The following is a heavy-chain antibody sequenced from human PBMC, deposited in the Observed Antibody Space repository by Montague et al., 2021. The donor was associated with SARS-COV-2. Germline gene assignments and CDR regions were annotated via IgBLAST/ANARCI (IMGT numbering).Heavy chain of an antibody. CDR1: GFTFSDYY. CDR2: ISSSSSYT. J-gene: IGHJ6*02. CDR3: ARSVDTAMVPLYYYYYGMDV. Sequence: SLRLSCAASGFTFSDYYMSWIRQAPGKGLEWVSYISSSSSYTNYADSVKGRFTISRDNAKNSLYLQMNSLRAEDTAVYYCARSVDTAMVPLYYYYYGMDVWGQGTTVTDSS. V-gene: IGHV3-11*06. D-gene: IGHD5-18*01.